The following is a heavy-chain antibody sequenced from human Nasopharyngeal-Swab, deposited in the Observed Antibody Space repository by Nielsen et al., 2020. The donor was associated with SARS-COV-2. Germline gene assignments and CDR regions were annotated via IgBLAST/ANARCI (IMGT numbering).Heavy chain of an antibody. CDR2: VDHTGRT. D-gene: IGHD2-2*01. V-gene: IGHV4-34*01. CDR1: VGSFSAYY. J-gene: IGHJ6*02. CDR3: ARGGYQLLLRSYYYGMDV. Sequence: SETLSLTCAVHVGSFSAYYWSWVRKPPGKGLEGIGEVDHTGRTNNNPSLQSRVTMSVDTSKNQFSLTLSSVTAADTAVYYCARGGYQLLLRSYYYGMDVWSQGTTVTVSS.